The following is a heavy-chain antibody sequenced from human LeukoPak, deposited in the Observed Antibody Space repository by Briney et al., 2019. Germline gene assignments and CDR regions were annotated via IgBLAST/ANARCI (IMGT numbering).Heavy chain of an antibody. J-gene: IGHJ6*02. D-gene: IGHD5-18*01. V-gene: IGHV3-21*01. CDR2: ISSSSSYI. CDR1: GSTFSSYS. CDR3: ARDGYSRYYYYGMDV. Sequence: PGGSLRLSCAASGSTFSSYSMNWVRQAPGKGLEWVSSISSSSSYIYYADSVKGRFTISRDNAKNSLYLQMNSLRAEDTAVYYCARDGYSRYYYYGMDVWGQGTTVTVSS.